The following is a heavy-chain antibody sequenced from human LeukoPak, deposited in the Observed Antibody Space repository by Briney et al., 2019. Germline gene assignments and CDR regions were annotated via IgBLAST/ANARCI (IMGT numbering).Heavy chain of an antibody. CDR3: ARFPVRLVNAYYYYYGMDV. J-gene: IGHJ6*02. CDR2: IYYSGST. Sequence: PSETLSLTCTVSGGSISSYYWSWIRQPPGKGLEWIGYIYYSGSTNYNPSLKSRVTISVDTSKNQFSLKLSSVTAADTAVYYCARFPVRLVNAYYYYYGMDVWGQGTTVTVSS. V-gene: IGHV4-59*12. CDR1: GGSISSYY. D-gene: IGHD3-9*01.